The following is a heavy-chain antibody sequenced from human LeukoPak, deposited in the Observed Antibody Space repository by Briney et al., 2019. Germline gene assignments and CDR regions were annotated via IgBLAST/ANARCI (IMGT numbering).Heavy chain of an antibody. CDR1: GFTFSEYS. V-gene: IGHV3-48*01. CDR3: ARGLGQFDC. CDR2: IDSSSTTI. J-gene: IGHJ4*02. Sequence: GGSLRLSCAASGFTFSEYSLNWVRQAPGKGLEWISYIDSSSTTIYYADSVKGRFTVSRDNAKNSLFLQMNSLRAEDTAVYYCARGLGQFDCWGQGTLVTVSS.